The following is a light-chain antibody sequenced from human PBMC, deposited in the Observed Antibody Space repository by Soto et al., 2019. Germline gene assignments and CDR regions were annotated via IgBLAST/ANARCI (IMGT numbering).Light chain of an antibody. CDR3: QQSYSPPWT. CDR1: QSISPY. V-gene: IGKV1-39*01. Sequence: DIQMTQSPPCLSEHAGDRVTITCRAIQSISPYLNWYQQKSGRAPKLLIFAASTLQTGVPSRFSGSGSGTDFTLTISSLQPEDFAIYYCQQSYSPPWTFGPGTKVDIK. CDR2: AAS. J-gene: IGKJ1*01.